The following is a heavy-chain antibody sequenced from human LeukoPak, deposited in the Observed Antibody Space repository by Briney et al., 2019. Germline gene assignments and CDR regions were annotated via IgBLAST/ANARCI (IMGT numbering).Heavy chain of an antibody. D-gene: IGHD6-19*01. CDR3: ARDSSGWYRIANIDY. V-gene: IGHV3-30-3*01. CDR1: GFTFSSYA. J-gene: IGHJ4*02. CDR2: ISYDGSNK. Sequence: GVSLRLSCTASGFTFSSYAMHWVRQAPGKGLEWVAVISYDGSNKDYADSVKGRFTISRDNSKNTLYLQMNSLRADDTAVYYCARDSSGWYRIANIDYWGQGTLVTVSS.